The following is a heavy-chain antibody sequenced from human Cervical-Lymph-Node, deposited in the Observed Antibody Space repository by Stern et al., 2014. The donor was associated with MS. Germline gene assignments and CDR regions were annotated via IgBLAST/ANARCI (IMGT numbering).Heavy chain of an antibody. Sequence: VQLVESGGGVVQPGRSLRLSCAASGFSLSTYGLHWVRQAPGKGLEWVAVIWNDGFTKYYADSVQGRFTVSRDISKNTLYLQMNSLRAEDTAVYYCARPVYNYGWFDPWGQGTLVIVSS. CDR3: ARPVYNYGWFDP. CDR1: GFSLSTYG. J-gene: IGHJ5*02. V-gene: IGHV3-33*01. D-gene: IGHD1-20*01. CDR2: IWNDGFTK.